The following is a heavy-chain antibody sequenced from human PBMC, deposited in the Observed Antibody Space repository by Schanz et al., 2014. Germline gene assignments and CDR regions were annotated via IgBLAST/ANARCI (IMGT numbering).Heavy chain of an antibody. V-gene: IGHV3-9*01. J-gene: IGHJ6*03. CDR3: AKGSRSGSKVMDV. CDR2: IPWNGAAI. Sequence: VQLVQSGAEVKKPGASVKVSCKVSGYSLNELSMHWVRQAPGKGLEWVSNIPWNGAAIGYAGSVRGRFTISRDSAKNSLYLQMNSLRPEDTALYYCAKGSRSGSKVMDVWGKGTTVTVSS. D-gene: IGHD3-10*01. CDR1: GYSLNELS.